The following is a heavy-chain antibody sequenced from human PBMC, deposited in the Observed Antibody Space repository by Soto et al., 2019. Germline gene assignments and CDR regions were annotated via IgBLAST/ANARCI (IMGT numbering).Heavy chain of an antibody. Sequence: QVQLVQSGAEVKKPGASVRVSCKASGYTFTSHYLHWVRQAHGQGLEWVGVINPSSGSTTYAQKFRGRLTMPRDTSAGTVYMDLRSLSSEDTAVYYCARGRRYSGPFAYWGQGGQGTLVTVSS. CDR2: INPSSGST. CDR3: ARGRRYSGPFAYWGQ. D-gene: IGHD2-15*01. J-gene: IGHJ4*02. V-gene: IGHV1-46*01. CDR1: GYTFTSHY.